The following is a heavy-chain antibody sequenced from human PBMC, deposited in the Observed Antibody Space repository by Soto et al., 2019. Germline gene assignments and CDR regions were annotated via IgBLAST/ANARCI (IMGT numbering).Heavy chain of an antibody. D-gene: IGHD2-2*02. V-gene: IGHV1-8*01. CDR2: MNPNSGNT. CDR1: GYTFTRYE. J-gene: IGHJ4*02. Sequence: VASVKVSCKASGYTFTRYEIHWVRQATGQGLEWLGWMNPNSGNTGYAQKFEGRVTMTRDTAISRAYMELSSLISDDTATYYCARRCYTGSPTDYWRQGPLVTVSS. CDR3: ARRCYTGSPTDY.